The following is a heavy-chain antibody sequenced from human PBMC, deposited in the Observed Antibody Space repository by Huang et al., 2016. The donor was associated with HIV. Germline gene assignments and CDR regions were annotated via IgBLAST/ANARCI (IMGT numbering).Heavy chain of an antibody. Sequence: EVQLLESGGGLVQPGGSLRLFCAASGFTFSSYAMGWVRQAPGEGLVWVSAISGGGGSTYYADSVKGRFTISRDNSKNTLYLQMNSLRAEDTAVYYCAKGSITMIVVVISFDYWGQGTLVTVSS. CDR2: ISGGGGST. V-gene: IGHV3-23*01. CDR1: GFTFSSYA. D-gene: IGHD3-22*01. J-gene: IGHJ4*02. CDR3: AKGSITMIVVVISFDY.